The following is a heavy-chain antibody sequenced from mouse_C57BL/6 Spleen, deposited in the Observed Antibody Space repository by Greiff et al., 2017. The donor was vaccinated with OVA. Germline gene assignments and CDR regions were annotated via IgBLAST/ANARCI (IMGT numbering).Heavy chain of an antibody. J-gene: IGHJ3*01. CDR2: INPSSGYT. CDR1: GYTFTSYW. D-gene: IGHD1-1*01. Sequence: VQLQQSGAELAKPGASVKLSCKASGYTFTSYWMHWVKQRPGQGLEWIGYINPSSGYTKYNQKFKDKATLTAYKSSSTAYMQLSSLTYEDSAVYYCARALITTVVATGFAYWGQGTLVTVSA. V-gene: IGHV1-7*01. CDR3: ARALITTVVATGFAY.